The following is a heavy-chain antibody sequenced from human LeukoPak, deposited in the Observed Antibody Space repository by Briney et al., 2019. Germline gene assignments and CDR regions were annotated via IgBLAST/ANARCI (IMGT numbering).Heavy chain of an antibody. CDR3: AKDLTSGGSLFDY. J-gene: IGHJ4*02. CDR2: ISGGGGST. D-gene: IGHD2-15*01. V-gene: IGHV3-23*01. CDR1: GFTFSSYA. Sequence: GGSLRLSCAASGFTFSSYAMSWVRQAPGKGLDWVSAISGGGGSTYYADSVKGRFTISRDNSRNTLYLQMNSLRAEDTAVYYCAKDLTSGGSLFDYWGQGTLVTVSS.